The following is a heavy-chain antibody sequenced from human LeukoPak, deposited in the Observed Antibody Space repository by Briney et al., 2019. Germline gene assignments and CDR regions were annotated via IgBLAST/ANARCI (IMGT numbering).Heavy chain of an antibody. V-gene: IGHV1-8*01. CDR1: GYTFTSYD. J-gene: IGHJ4*02. CDR2: MNPNSGNT. Sequence: GASVKVSCKASGYTFTSYDINWVRQATGQGLEWMGWMNPNSGNTGYAQKFQGRVTMTRNTSISTAYMEPSSLRSEDTAVYYCARVTQGDTAIDYWGQGTLVTVSS. D-gene: IGHD5-18*01. CDR3: ARVTQGDTAIDY.